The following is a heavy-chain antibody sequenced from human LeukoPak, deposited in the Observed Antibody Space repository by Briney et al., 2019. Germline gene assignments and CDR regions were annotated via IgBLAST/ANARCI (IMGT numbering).Heavy chain of an antibody. Sequence: GGSPRLSCAPSGFTFDEYGMSWVRHAPGKGLEWVSGIHWNDGSTSYADSVKGRLTISRDHAKNSLFLQMNSLRAEDTALYYCARRYNWNYAIDYWGQGTLVTVSS. CDR2: IHWNDGST. CDR3: ARRYNWNYAIDY. CDR1: GFTFDEYG. J-gene: IGHJ4*02. V-gene: IGHV3-20*04. D-gene: IGHD1-7*01.